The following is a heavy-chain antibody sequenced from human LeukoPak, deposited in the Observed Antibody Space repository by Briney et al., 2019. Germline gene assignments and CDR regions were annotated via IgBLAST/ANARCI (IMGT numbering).Heavy chain of an antibody. CDR1: GGSFSGYY. CDR3: ARDSSGSYYPNWFDP. D-gene: IGHD1-26*01. CDR2: INHSGST. V-gene: IGHV4-34*01. J-gene: IGHJ5*02. Sequence: SETLSLTCAVYGGSFSGYYWSWIRQPPGKGLEWIGEINHSGSTNYNPSLKSRVTISVDTSKNQFSLKLSSVTAADTAVYYCARDSSGSYYPNWFDPWGQGTLVTVSS.